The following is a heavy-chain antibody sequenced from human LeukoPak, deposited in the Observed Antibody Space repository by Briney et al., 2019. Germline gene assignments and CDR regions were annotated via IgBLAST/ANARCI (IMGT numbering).Heavy chain of an antibody. V-gene: IGHV4-59*12. J-gene: IGHJ4*02. CDR1: GGSISTYY. Sequence: PSETLSLTCTVSGGSISTYYWTWIRQPPGKGLEWIGYIYYSGSTNYSPSLKSRVTMSVDTSMNQFSLKLSSVTAADTAVYYCARPRGYRGDFDYWGQGTLVTVSS. CDR3: ARPRGYRGDFDY. CDR2: IYYSGST. D-gene: IGHD5-12*01.